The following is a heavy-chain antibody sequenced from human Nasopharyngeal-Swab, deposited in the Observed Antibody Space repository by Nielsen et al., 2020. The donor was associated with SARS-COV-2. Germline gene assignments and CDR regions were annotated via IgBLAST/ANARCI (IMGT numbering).Heavy chain of an antibody. V-gene: IGHV3-23*01. CDR2: ITDAGGRT. CDR3: ANLIFGDAFDI. D-gene: IGHD3-3*01. Sequence: GGSLRLSCAASGFTFSSYAMSWVRQTPGKGLEWVSSITDAGGRTHYADSVKGRFTISRDNPKNTLYLQMNSLRAEDTAVYYCANLIFGDAFDIWGQGTMVTVSS. CDR1: GFTFSSYA. J-gene: IGHJ3*02.